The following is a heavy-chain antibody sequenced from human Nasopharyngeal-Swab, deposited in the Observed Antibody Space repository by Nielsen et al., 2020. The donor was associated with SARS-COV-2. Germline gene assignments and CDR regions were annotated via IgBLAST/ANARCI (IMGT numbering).Heavy chain of an antibody. CDR3: ARERQLVRVYYYYYMDV. D-gene: IGHD6-6*01. Sequence: ASVKVSCKASGYTFTGYAMHLVRQAPGQRLEWMGWINAGNGNTKYSQKFQGRVTITRDTSASTAYMELSSLRSEDTAVYYCARERQLVRVYYYYYMDVWGKGTTVTVSS. J-gene: IGHJ6*03. V-gene: IGHV1-3*01. CDR1: GYTFTGYA. CDR2: INAGNGNT.